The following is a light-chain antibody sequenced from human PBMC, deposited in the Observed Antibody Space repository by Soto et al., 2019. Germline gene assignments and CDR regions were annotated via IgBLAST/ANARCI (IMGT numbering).Light chain of an antibody. V-gene: IGKV1-5*01. CDR1: QSISSW. CDR3: QQYNSYPLT. CDR2: DAS. J-gene: IGKJ4*01. Sequence: DIQMAQSPSTLSASVGDRVTITCRASQSISSWLAWYQQKPGKAPRVLIFDASSLESGVPSRFSGSGSGTEFTLTISSLQPDDFATYYCQQYNSYPLTFGGGTKVEIK.